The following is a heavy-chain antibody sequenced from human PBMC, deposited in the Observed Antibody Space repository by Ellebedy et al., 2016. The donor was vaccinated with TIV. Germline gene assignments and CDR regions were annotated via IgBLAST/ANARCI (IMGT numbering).Heavy chain of an antibody. CDR3: ARSLYYFDSFGYYPAFDS. J-gene: IGHJ4*02. Sequence: SETLSLTXAAYGGSFSGYYWSWIRQPPGKGLEWIGEINHSGNTNYNPSLKSRVTISVDTSKNQISLKQTSVTAADTAVYFCARSLYYFDSFGYYPAFDSWGQGTLVTVSS. CDR1: GGSFSGYY. D-gene: IGHD3-22*01. CDR2: INHSGNT. V-gene: IGHV4-34*01.